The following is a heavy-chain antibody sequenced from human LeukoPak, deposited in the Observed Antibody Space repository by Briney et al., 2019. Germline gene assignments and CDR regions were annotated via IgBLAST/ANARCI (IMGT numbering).Heavy chain of an antibody. CDR3: ARTPGDYHFDF. CDR2: IYHSGSS. V-gene: IGHV4-38-2*02. Sequence: SETLSLTCTVSGYSISSGYYWGWIRQPPGKGLGWIGSIYHSGSSYYNMSLKSRVTISVDTSKNQFSLKLSSVTAADTAVYYCARTPGDYHFDFWGQGTLVTVSS. J-gene: IGHJ4*02. D-gene: IGHD7-27*01. CDR1: GYSISSGYY.